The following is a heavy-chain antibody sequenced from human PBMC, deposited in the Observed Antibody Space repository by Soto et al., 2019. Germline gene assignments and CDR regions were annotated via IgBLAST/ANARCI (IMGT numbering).Heavy chain of an antibody. Sequence: PGGSLRLSCAASGFSVSDYSMTWVRQAPGKGLEWVSVYSGGSTHYADSVKGRFTISRDSSRNTVYLQMNSLRGEDTAVYYCARDLNVRGVLGVFDIWGQGTMVTVSS. V-gene: IGHV3-53*01. CDR1: GFSVSDYS. CDR3: ARDLNVRGVLGVFDI. J-gene: IGHJ3*02. D-gene: IGHD3-10*01. CDR2: YSGGST.